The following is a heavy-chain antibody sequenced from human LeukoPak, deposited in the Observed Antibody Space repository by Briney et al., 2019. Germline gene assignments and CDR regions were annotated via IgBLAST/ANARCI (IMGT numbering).Heavy chain of an antibody. Sequence: AGRSLRLSCAASGFTFSSYAMHWVRQAPGKGLEWVAVISYDGSNKYYADSVKGRFTISRDNSKNTLYLQMNSLRAEDTAVYYCAREGEVTPGGWGQGTLVTVSS. CDR3: AREGEVTPGG. V-gene: IGHV3-30-3*01. J-gene: IGHJ4*02. D-gene: IGHD2-21*02. CDR2: ISYDGSNK. CDR1: GFTFSSYA.